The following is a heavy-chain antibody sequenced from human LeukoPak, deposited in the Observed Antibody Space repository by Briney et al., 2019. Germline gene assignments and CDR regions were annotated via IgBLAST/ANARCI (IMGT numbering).Heavy chain of an antibody. V-gene: IGHV1-2*02. J-gene: IGHJ4*02. CDR2: INPNSGGT. CDR1: GYTFTSYY. Sequence: GASVKVSCKASGYTFTSYYMHWVRQAPGQGLEWMGWINPNSGGTNYAQKFQGRVTMTRDTSNSTAYMELSRLRSDDTAVYYCARDFYSGWYSPAFDYWGQGTLVTVSS. D-gene: IGHD6-19*01. CDR3: ARDFYSGWYSPAFDY.